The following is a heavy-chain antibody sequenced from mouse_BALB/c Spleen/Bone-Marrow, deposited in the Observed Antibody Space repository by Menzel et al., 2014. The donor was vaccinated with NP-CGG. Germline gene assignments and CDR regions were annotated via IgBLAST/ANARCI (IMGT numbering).Heavy chain of an antibody. D-gene: IGHD2-1*01. CDR1: GYTFXSYW. CDR2: IYPSDSYT. V-gene: IGHV1-69*02. CDR3: TLLSPMDY. Sequence: QVQLKESGAELVRPGASVKLSCKASGYTFXSYWINWVKQRPGQGLEWIGNIYPSDSYTNYNQKFKDKATLTVDKSSSTAYMQLSSPTSEDSAVYYCTLLSPMDYWGQGTSVTVSS. J-gene: IGHJ4*01.